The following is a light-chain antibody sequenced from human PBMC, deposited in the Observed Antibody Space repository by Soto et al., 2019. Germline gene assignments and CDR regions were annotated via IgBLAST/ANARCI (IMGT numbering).Light chain of an antibody. V-gene: IGKV1-17*01. Sequence: DIQMTQSPSSLSASVGDRVSITCRAGQSISPYLNWYQQKPGKAPKLLIYATSSLQSGVPSRFSGSGSGTEFTLTISSLQPDDFATYYCLQHNSYPFTFGQGTRLEI. J-gene: IGKJ5*01. CDR2: ATS. CDR1: QSISPY. CDR3: LQHNSYPFT.